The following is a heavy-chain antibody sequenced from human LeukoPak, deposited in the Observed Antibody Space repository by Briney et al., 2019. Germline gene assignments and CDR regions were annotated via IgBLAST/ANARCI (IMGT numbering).Heavy chain of an antibody. J-gene: IGHJ6*02. CDR2: MSSTSKYK. Sequence: GGSLRLSCAASGFTFSSDTMSWVRQAPGKGLGWVSSMSSTSKYKYYADSVKGRFTISRDNAKNSLYLQMNSLRADDTAVYYCARDLWTSRDYYGMDVWGQGTTVTVSS. D-gene: IGHD2/OR15-2a*01. CDR1: GFTFSSDT. V-gene: IGHV3-21*01. CDR3: ARDLWTSRDYYGMDV.